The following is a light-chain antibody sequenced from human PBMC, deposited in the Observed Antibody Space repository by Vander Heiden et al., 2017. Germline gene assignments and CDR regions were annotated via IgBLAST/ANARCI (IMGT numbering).Light chain of an antibody. Sequence: DIQMTQSPSSLSAYVGERVTITCRASQGISNYIALYQQKPGKVPNVFIYAASTLQSGVPSRFSGSGSGTDFTLTISSRQPKDVATYYCQKYNSAPLFGQGTKVEIK. J-gene: IGKJ1*01. CDR3: QKYNSAPL. CDR1: QGISNY. CDR2: AAS. V-gene: IGKV1-27*01.